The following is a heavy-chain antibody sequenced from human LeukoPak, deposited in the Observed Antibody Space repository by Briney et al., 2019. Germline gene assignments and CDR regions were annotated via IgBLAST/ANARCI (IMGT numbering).Heavy chain of an antibody. Sequence: PSETLSLTCTVSGASITSDYWSWIRQPPGKGLEWIGYIHNSGRTNYNPSLKSRVTVSIDTSKNQFSLKLSSVSAADTAVYFCARAYNTNWVGDYWGQGILVTVSS. V-gene: IGHV4-59*01. CDR1: GASITSDY. CDR2: IHNSGRT. CDR3: ARAYNTNWVGDY. D-gene: IGHD1-1*01. J-gene: IGHJ4*02.